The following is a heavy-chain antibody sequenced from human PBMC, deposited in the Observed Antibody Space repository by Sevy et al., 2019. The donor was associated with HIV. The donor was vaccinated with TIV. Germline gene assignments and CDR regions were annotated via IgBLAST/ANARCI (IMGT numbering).Heavy chain of an antibody. CDR1: GGSLSGYY. V-gene: IGHV4-34*01. CDR2: INHSGST. J-gene: IGHJ6*02. D-gene: IGHD1-7*01. CDR3: ARGGPQTTSYYYYGMDV. Sequence: SETLSLTCTVYGGSLSGYYWTWIRQPPGKGLEWIGEINHSGSTHYNPSLKSRVTISVDTSKNHFSLKLTSLTAADTAAYYCARGGPQTTSYYYYGMDVWGQGTTVTVSS.